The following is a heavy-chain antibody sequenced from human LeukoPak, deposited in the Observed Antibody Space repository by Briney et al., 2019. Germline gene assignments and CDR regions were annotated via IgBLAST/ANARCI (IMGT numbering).Heavy chain of an antibody. CDR3: AREGYYYGMDV. J-gene: IGHJ6*02. CDR1: GGSISCGDYY. CDR2: IYYSGST. V-gene: IGHV4-61*08. Sequence: SETQSLTCTVFGGSISCGDYYWSWIRQPPGKGLEWIGYIYYSGSTNYNPSLKSRVTISVDTSKNQFSLKLSSVTAADTAVYYCAREGYYYGMDVWGQGTTVTVSS.